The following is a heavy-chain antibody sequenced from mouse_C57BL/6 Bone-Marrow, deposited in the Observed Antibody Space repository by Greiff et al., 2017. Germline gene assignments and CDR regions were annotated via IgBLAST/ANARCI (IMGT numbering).Heavy chain of an antibody. J-gene: IGHJ3*01. Sequence: VQLQQSGAELVRPGASVKLSCTASGFNIKDDYMHWVKQRPEQGLEWIGWIDPENGDTEYASKFQGKATITADTSSNTAYLQLSSLTSEDTAVYYCTTRLSGLLAFADWGQGTRVTVSA. CDR2: IDPENGDT. CDR1: GFNIKDDY. V-gene: IGHV14-4*01. D-gene: IGHD2-10*01. CDR3: TTRLSGLLAFAD.